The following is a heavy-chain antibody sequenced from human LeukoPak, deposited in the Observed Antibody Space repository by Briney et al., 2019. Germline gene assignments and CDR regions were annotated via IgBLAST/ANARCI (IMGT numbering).Heavy chain of an antibody. D-gene: IGHD3-3*01. V-gene: IGHV4-34*01. Sequence: SETLSLTCAVYGGSFSGYYWSWIRQPPGKGLEWIGEINHSGSTNYNPSLKSRVTISVDTSKNQFSLKLSSVTAADTAVYYCARVRGPAIFGVVIIHYYMDVWGKGTTVTVSS. CDR2: INHSGST. CDR1: GGSFSGYY. J-gene: IGHJ6*03. CDR3: ARVRGPAIFGVVIIHYYMDV.